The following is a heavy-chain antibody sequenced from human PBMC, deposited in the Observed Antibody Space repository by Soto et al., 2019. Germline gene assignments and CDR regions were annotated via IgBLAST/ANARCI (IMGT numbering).Heavy chain of an antibody. V-gene: IGHV3-23*01. J-gene: IGHJ4*02. Sequence: GGSLRLSCAASGFTFSSYSMNWVRQAPGKGLEWVSAITGSGGSTYYADSVKGRFTISRDNSKNTLYLQMNSLRAEDTAVYYCAKSSNGYSLDYWGQRTLVTVSS. CDR1: GFTFSSYS. CDR2: ITGSGGST. CDR3: AKSSNGYSLDY. D-gene: IGHD3-22*01.